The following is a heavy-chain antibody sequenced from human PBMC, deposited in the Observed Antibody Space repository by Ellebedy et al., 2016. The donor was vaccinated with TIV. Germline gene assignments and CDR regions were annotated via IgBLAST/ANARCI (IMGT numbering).Heavy chain of an antibody. D-gene: IGHD3-3*01. Sequence: GGSLRLXXAASGFTFSGYNMNWVRQAPGKGLEWVSSITSSGSYIYYTDSVKGRFTISRDNAKNSLYLQLNSLRAEDTAVYYCARGDTNSGDYWGQGTLVSVSS. CDR3: ARGDTNSGDY. CDR1: GFTFSGYN. V-gene: IGHV3-21*06. CDR2: ITSSGSYI. J-gene: IGHJ4*02.